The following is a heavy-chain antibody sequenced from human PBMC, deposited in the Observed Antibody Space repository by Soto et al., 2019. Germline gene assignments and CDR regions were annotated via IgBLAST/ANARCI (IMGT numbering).Heavy chain of an antibody. J-gene: IGHJ5*02. Sequence: PSETLSLTCTVSGGSISSYYWSWIRQPPGKGLEWIGYIYYSGSTNYNPSLKSRVTISVDTSKNQFSLKLSSVTAADTAVYYCARVKAVAKQYNWFDPWGQGTLVTVSS. CDR2: IYYSGST. V-gene: IGHV4-59*01. D-gene: IGHD6-19*01. CDR3: ARVKAVAKQYNWFDP. CDR1: GGSISSYY.